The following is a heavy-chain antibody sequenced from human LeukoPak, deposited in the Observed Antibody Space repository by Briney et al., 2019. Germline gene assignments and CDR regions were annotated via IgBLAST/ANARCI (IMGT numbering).Heavy chain of an antibody. D-gene: IGHD6-19*01. CDR2: IKQDGSEK. Sequence: PGGSLRLSCAASGFTFSRYWMSWVRQAPGKGLEWVANIKQDGSEKYYVDSVKGRFTISRDNAKNSLYLQMNSLRAEDTALYYCAKSGSSGWTYYGMDVWGQGTTVTVSS. CDR3: AKSGSSGWTYYGMDV. J-gene: IGHJ6*02. CDR1: GFTFSRYW. V-gene: IGHV3-7*03.